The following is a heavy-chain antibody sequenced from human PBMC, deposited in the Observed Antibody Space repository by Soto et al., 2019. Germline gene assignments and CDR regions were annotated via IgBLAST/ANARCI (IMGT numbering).Heavy chain of an antibody. CDR1: GFTFSSYA. D-gene: IGHD1-26*01. Sequence: GGSLRLSCAASGFTFSSYAMNWVRQAPGKGLEWVSDISGSGGSTYYADSVKGRFTISRDNSKNTLYLQMTGLRDDDTAVYYCARDLVRSYCGAEYYGLDVWGQGTTVTVSS. CDR2: ISGSGGST. V-gene: IGHV3-23*01. J-gene: IGHJ6*02. CDR3: ARDLVRSYCGAEYYGLDV.